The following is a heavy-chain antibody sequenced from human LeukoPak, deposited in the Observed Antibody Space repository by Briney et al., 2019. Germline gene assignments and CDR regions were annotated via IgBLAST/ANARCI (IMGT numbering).Heavy chain of an antibody. CDR3: VRDIRDLTGYYRIY. J-gene: IGHJ4*02. D-gene: IGHD3-9*01. CDR1: GFTFSSYS. V-gene: IGHV3-21*01. Sequence: GGSLRLSCAASGFTFSSYSMNWVRQAPGKGLEWVSSISSSSSYIYYADSVKGRFTISRDNAKNSLYLQMNSLRAEDTAVDYCVRDIRDLTGYYRIYWGQGTLVTVSS. CDR2: ISSSSSYI.